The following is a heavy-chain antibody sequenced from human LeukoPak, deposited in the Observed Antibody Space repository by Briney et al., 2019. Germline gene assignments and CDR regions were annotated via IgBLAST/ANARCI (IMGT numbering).Heavy chain of an antibody. J-gene: IGHJ4*02. CDR1: GYTFTGYY. V-gene: IGHV1-2*02. CDR2: INPNSGGT. D-gene: IGHD6-13*01. Sequence: ASVKVSCKASGYTFTGYYMHWVRQAPGQGLEWMGWINPNSGGTNYAQKFQGRVTMTRDTSISTAYMELSSLGSEDTAVYYCARAFSIRGSSSPRKYYFDYWGQGTLVTVSS. CDR3: ARAFSIRGSSSPRKYYFDY.